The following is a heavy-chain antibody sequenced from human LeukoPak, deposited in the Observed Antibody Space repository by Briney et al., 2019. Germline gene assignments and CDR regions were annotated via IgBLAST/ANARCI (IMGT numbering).Heavy chain of an antibody. Sequence: SETLSLTCTVSGGSISSGDYYWSWIRQPPGKGLEWIGYIYYSGSTYYNPSLKSRVTISVDTSKNQFPLKLSSVTAADTAVYYCARDPAVPATYGMDVWGQGTTVTVSS. CDR1: GGSISSGDYY. CDR3: ARDPAVPATYGMDV. V-gene: IGHV4-30-4*01. CDR2: IYYSGST. J-gene: IGHJ6*02. D-gene: IGHD2-2*01.